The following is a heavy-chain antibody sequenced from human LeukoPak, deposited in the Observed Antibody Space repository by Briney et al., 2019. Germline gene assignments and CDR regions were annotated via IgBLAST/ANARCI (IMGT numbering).Heavy chain of an antibody. Sequence: SETLSLTCAVSGGSISSGGYYWSWIRQPPGKGLEWIGYIYYSGSTNYNPSLKSRVTISVDTSKNQFSLKLSSVTAADTAVYYCARGRPYCGGDCYPHLDYWGQGTLVTVSS. CDR3: ARGRPYCGGDCYPHLDY. V-gene: IGHV4-61*08. CDR1: GGSISSGGYY. D-gene: IGHD2-21*02. CDR2: IYYSGST. J-gene: IGHJ4*02.